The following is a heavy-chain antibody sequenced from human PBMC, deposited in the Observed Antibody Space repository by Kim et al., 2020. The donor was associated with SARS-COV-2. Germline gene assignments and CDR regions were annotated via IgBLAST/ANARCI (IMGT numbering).Heavy chain of an antibody. CDR2: IRNKASGGTI. J-gene: IGHJ4*02. D-gene: IGHD6-25*01. CDR3: TRAIAALIY. V-gene: IGHV3-49*04. CDR1: GFAFGDYA. Sequence: GGSLRLSCTASGFAFGDYAMSWVRQAPGKGLEWVGFIRNKASGGTIEYAASVKGRFTISRDDSKSIAYLQMDSLKTEDSAVYYCTRAIAALIYWGQGILV.